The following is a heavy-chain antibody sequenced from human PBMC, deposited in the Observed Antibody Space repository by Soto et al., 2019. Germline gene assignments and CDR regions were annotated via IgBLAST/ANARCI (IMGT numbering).Heavy chain of an antibody. CDR1: GGSISSSSYY. J-gene: IGHJ6*02. V-gene: IGHV4-39*01. CDR3: ARHGNTVTTGYYYAMDV. CDR2: IYYSGST. D-gene: IGHD4-17*01. Sequence: SETLSLTCTVSGGSISSSSYYWGWIRQPPGKGLEWIGTIYYSGSTYYNPSLKSRVTISVDTSKDQFSLKLSSVTAADTAVYYCARHGNTVTTGYYYAMDVWGQGTTVTVSS.